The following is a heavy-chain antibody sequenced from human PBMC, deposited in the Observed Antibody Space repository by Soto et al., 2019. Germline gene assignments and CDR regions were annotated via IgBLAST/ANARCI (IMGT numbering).Heavy chain of an antibody. V-gene: IGHV1-3*01. D-gene: IGHD3-10*01. CDR1: GYTFTSYA. Sequence: GASVKVSCKASGYTFTSYAMHWVRQAPGQRLEWMGWINAGNGNTKYSQKFQGRVTITRDTSASTAYMELSSLRSEDTAVYYCARGRTLWFGETNNWFDPWGQGTLVTVSS. CDR3: ARGRTLWFGETNNWFDP. CDR2: INAGNGNT. J-gene: IGHJ5*02.